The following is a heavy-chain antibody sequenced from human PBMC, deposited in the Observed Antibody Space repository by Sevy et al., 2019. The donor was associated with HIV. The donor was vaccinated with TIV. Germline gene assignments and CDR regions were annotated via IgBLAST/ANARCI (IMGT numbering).Heavy chain of an antibody. CDR3: AKTSWSYYSTYFDY. CDR1: GFTFDDYA. D-gene: IGHD1-26*01. V-gene: IGHV3-9*01. Sequence: GGSLRLSCAASGFTFDDYAMHWVRQAPGKGLEWVSGISWNSGSIGYANSVKGRFTISRDNAKSSLYLQMNSLRAEDTALYYCAKTSWSYYSTYFDYWGQGTLVTVSS. CDR2: ISWNSGSI. J-gene: IGHJ4*02.